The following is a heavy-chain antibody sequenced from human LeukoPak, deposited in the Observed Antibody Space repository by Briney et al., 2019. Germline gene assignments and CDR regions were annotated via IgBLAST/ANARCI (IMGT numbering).Heavy chain of an antibody. D-gene: IGHD3-22*01. V-gene: IGHV4-39*01. CDR2: IYHNGIT. CDR3: ARHGLIRNAFDI. Sequence: SETLSLTCTVSGGSVSTTSYFWAWLRQPPGKGLEWIVHIYHNGITYYNVSLKSRLTMSADPSTTQFSMMLRSVTAADTAVYCCARHGLIRNAFDIWGQGTMVTVSS. CDR1: GGSVSTTSYF. J-gene: IGHJ3*02.